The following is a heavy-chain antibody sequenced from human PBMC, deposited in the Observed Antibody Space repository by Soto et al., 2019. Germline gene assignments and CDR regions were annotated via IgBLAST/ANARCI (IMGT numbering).Heavy chain of an antibody. CDR3: ARASRNAFDI. J-gene: IGHJ3*02. CDR2: TDYRSKWSN. V-gene: IGHV6-1*01. CDR1: GDSVSSNSAA. Sequence: QVQLQQSGPGLVKPSQTLSLTCAISGDSVSSNSAAWNWIRPSPSRGLEWLGRTDYRSKWSNDYEICVKSRITINPDTSKNQFSLQLNAVTPEDTAVYYCARASRNAFDIWGQGTMVTVSS.